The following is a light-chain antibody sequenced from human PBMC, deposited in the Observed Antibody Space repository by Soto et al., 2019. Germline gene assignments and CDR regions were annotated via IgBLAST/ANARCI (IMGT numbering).Light chain of an antibody. Sequence: QPASVSGSPGQSITISCTGTSSDIGNYNYVSWYQQHPGKAPKLMIYDVSDRPLGVSTRFSGSKSGNTASLTISGLQAEDEADYYCCSYTTGSTLGVFGGGTKVTVL. CDR1: SSDIGNYNY. CDR3: CSYTTGSTLGV. J-gene: IGLJ2*01. V-gene: IGLV2-14*03. CDR2: DVS.